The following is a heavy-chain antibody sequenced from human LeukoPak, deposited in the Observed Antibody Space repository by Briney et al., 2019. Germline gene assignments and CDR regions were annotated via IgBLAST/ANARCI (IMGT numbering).Heavy chain of an antibody. CDR2: ISGGGTTT. Sequence: PGGSLRLSCAASAFTFSGYVMTWVRQAPGKGLEWVSSISGGGTTTYYADSVKGRFTISRDTSKTTLYLQMNSLSAEDTAVYYCAKGSNNCNYAYFDYWGQGTLVTVSS. CDR3: AKGSNNCNYAYFDY. CDR1: AFTFSGYV. D-gene: IGHD1-7*01. V-gene: IGHV3-23*01. J-gene: IGHJ4*02.